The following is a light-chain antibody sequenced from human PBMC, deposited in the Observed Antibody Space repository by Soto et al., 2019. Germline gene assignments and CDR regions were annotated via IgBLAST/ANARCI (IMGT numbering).Light chain of an antibody. CDR3: QQYYSYPRT. V-gene: IGKV1-39*01. CDR2: AAS. Sequence: DIQMTQSPSSLSAAGGERVTMTCRASQSISSYLNWYQQKPGKAPKLLIHAASTSQSAVPSRFSGSGTGTDFTLTISCLQSEDFATYYCQQYYSYPRTFGQGTKVDIK. J-gene: IGKJ1*01. CDR1: QSISSY.